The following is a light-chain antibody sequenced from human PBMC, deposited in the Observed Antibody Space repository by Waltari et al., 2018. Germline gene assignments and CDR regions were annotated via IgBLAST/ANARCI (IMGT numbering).Light chain of an antibody. J-gene: IGLJ1*01. CDR1: SSDVGSYNR. Sequence: QSALTQPPSVSGSPGQSVTISCTGTSSDVGSYNRVSWYQQPPDTAPKLIIYEVSDRPSGVPDRFSGSKSANTAFLTISGLQAEDEADYFCSSYTSSSTWVFGTGTKVTVL. CDR2: EVS. V-gene: IGLV2-18*02. CDR3: SSYTSSSTWV.